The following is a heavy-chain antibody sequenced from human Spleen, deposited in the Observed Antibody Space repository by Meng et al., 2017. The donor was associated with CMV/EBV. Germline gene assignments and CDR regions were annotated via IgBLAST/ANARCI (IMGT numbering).Heavy chain of an antibody. V-gene: IGHV1-2*02. J-gene: IGHJ4*02. D-gene: IGHD4-11*01. CDR1: GYTLTGYY. Sequence: ASVKVSCKASGYTLTGYYMHWVRQAPGQGLEWMGWINPYSGGTNFAQKFQGRVTMTRDTSISTAYMELNSLRAEDTAVYYCARELRNSNYKYYFDYWGQGTLVTVSS. CDR2: INPYSGGT. CDR3: ARELRNSNYKYYFDY.